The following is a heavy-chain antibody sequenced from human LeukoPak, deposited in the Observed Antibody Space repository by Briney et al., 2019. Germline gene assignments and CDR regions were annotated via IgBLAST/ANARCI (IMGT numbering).Heavy chain of an antibody. Sequence: ASVKVSCKASGGTFSSYAISWVRLAPGQGLEWMGGIIPIFGTANYAQKFQGRVTITADGSTSTAYMELSSLRSEDAAVYYCARGVGDILTGYIPRNWYFDLWGRGTLVTVSS. CDR2: IIPIFGTA. CDR1: GGTFSSYA. V-gene: IGHV1-69*13. J-gene: IGHJ2*01. CDR3: ARGVGDILTGYIPRNWYFDL. D-gene: IGHD3-9*01.